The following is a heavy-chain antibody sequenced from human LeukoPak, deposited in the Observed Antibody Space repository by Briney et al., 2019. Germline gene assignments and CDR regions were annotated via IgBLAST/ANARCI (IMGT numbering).Heavy chain of an antibody. CDR3: ARDREIAAAGLIIDY. D-gene: IGHD6-13*01. Sequence: PSETLSLTCTVSGGSISSGDYYWSWIRQPPGKGLEWIGYIYYSGSTYYNPSLKSRVTISVDTSKNQFSLKLSSVTAADTAVYYCARDREIAAAGLIIDYWGQGTLVTVSS. CDR1: GGSISSGDYY. J-gene: IGHJ4*02. CDR2: IYYSGST. V-gene: IGHV4-30-4*01.